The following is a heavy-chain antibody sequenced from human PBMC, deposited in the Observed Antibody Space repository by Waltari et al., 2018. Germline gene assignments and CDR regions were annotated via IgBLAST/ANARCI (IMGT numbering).Heavy chain of an antibody. J-gene: IGHJ5*02. D-gene: IGHD3-9*01. V-gene: IGHV3-23*01. CDR1: GFTFSSYA. Sequence: EVQLLESGGGLVQPGGSLRLSCAASGFTFSSYAMSWVRQAPGKGLEWVSAISGSGGRTYYADSVKGRFTISRDNSKNTLYLQRNSLRAEDTAVYYCAKSVTYYDILTGLDPWGQGTLVTVSS. CDR2: ISGSGGRT. CDR3: AKSVTYYDILTGLDP.